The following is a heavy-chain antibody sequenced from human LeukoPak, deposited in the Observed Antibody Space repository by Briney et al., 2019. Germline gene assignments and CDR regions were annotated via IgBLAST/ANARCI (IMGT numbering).Heavy chain of an antibody. CDR1: GGSISSYY. V-gene: IGHV4-4*09. D-gene: IGHD2-2*01. CDR2: IYASGST. J-gene: IGHJ5*02. Sequence: PSETLSLTCTVSGGSISSYYWSWIRQPPGKGLEWIGYIYASGSTNYNPSLKSRVAMSIDTSKNQFSLNLSSVTAADTAVYYCARQTRYCSSTSCHNWFDPWGQGTLVTVSS. CDR3: ARQTRYCSSTSCHNWFDP.